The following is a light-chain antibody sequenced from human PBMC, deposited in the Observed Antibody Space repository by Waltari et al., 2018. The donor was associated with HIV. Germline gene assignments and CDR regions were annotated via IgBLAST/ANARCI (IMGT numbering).Light chain of an antibody. V-gene: IGLV2-23*02. Sequence: QSALTQPASVSGSPGQSITISCPGTRSDLGSHNLLHWSQQHPGKVPKLIILDVSKRPSGVSNRFTGSKSGNTASLTISGLQAEDEADYYCYSYAGSSTSNWVFGGGTKLTVL. CDR2: DVS. CDR3: YSYAGSSTSNWV. CDR1: RSDLGSHNL. J-gene: IGLJ3*02.